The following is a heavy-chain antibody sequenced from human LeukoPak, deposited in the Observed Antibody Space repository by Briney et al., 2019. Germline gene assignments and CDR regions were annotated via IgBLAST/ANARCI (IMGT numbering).Heavy chain of an antibody. D-gene: IGHD6-13*01. Sequence: SQTLSLTCAISGDSVSSNSAAWNWIRQSPSRGLEWLGRTYYRSKWYNDYAVSVKSRITINPDTSKNQFSLQLNSVTPEDTAVYYCARDLGYSSSWYTRPENWFDPRGQGTLVTVSS. J-gene: IGHJ5*02. CDR1: GDSVSSNSAA. V-gene: IGHV6-1*01. CDR3: ARDLGYSSSWYTRPENWFDP. CDR2: TYYRSKWYN.